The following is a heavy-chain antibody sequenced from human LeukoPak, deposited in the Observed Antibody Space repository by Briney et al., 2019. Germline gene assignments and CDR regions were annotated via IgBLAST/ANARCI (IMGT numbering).Heavy chain of an antibody. CDR3: AELGITMIGGV. Sequence: PVGSLRLSYAASGFTFSSYEMNWVRQAPGKGLEWVSYISSSGSTIYYADSVKGRFTISRDNAKNSLYLQMNSLRAEDTAVYYCAELGITMIGGVWGKGTTVTISS. D-gene: IGHD3-10*02. V-gene: IGHV3-48*03. CDR2: ISSSGSTI. CDR1: GFTFSSYE. J-gene: IGHJ6*04.